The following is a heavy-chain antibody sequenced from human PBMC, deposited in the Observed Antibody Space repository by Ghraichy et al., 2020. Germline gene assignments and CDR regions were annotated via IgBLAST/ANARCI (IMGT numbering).Heavy chain of an antibody. Sequence: GGSLRLSCAASGFTFSSYSMTWVRQAPGKGLEWVAYIGGRRNNIYYADSVKGRFTISRDNARNSLYLQMNSLRAEDTAVYHCARDSGRGGADDYWGQGTLVTVYS. D-gene: IGHD4/OR15-4a*01. J-gene: IGHJ4*02. V-gene: IGHV3-48*04. CDR2: IGGRRNNI. CDR1: GFTFSSYS. CDR3: ARDSGRGGADDY.